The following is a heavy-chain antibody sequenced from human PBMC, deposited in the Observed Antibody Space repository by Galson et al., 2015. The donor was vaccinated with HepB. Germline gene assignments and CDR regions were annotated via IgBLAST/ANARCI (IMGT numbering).Heavy chain of an antibody. CDR3: ARGSGYSSGPFDH. J-gene: IGHJ4*02. D-gene: IGHD5-18*01. CDR2: ITSDNNFI. CDR1: GFTFSNYT. Sequence: SLRLSCAASGFTFSNYTINWVRQAPGKGLEWVSSITSDNNFIYYADSVKGRVTISRDNAKNSLYLRVNSLRAEDTAVYYCARGSGYSSGPFDHWGQGTLVAVSS. V-gene: IGHV3-21*01.